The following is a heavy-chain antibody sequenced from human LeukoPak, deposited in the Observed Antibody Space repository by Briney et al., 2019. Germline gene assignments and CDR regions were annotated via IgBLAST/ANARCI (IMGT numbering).Heavy chain of an antibody. CDR3: AKDDNYIRFLS. CDR1: GFTFSTFA. V-gene: IGHV3-23*01. J-gene: IGHJ5*02. CDR2: IFPSGGEI. D-gene: IGHD3-16*01. Sequence: GGSLRLSCAVSGFTFSTFAMIWVRQPPGKGLEWVSSIFPSGGEIHYADSVRGRFTISRDNSKNTLYLQMNSLRAEDTAVYYCAKDDNYIRFLSWGQGTLVTVSS.